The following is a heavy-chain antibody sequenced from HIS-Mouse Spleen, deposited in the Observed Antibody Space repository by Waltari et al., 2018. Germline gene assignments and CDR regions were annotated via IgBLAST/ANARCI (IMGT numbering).Heavy chain of an antibody. CDR2: INTNSGGT. J-gene: IGHJ6*02. Sequence: QVQLVQSGAEVKKPGASVKVSCKAAGYTFPCHYMPWVPQAPGQGLEWMGWINTNSGGTNYAQKFQGRVTMTRDTSISTAYMELSRLRSDDTAVYYCARVTAALNYGMDVWGQGTTVTVSS. CDR1: GYTFPCHY. V-gene: IGHV1-2*02. CDR3: ARVTAALNYGMDV. D-gene: IGHD6-13*01.